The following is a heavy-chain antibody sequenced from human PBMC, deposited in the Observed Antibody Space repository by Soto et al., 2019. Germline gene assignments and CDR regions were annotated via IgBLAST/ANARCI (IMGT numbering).Heavy chain of an antibody. V-gene: IGHV3-30-3*01. CDR1: GFTFSSYA. J-gene: IGHJ4*02. CDR2: ISYDGSNK. D-gene: IGHD3-10*01. CDR3: AGLLLWFGELSAEDY. Sequence: GGSLRLSCAASGFTFSSYAMHWARQAPGKGLEWVAVISYDGSNKYYADSVKGRFTISRDNSKNTLYLQMNSLRAEDTAVYYCAGLLLWFGELSAEDYWGQGTLVTVSS.